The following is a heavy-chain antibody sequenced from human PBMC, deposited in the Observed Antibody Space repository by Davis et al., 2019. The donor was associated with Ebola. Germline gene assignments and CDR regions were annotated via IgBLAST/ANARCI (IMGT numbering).Heavy chain of an antibody. CDR3: ARGGGFGGYGMDV. D-gene: IGHD3-10*01. Sequence: MPGGSLRLSCAVDGGSVSGYYWTWIRQPPGKGLEWIGEINYSGSTNYNPSLKSRVTISVDTSKNQFSRKLSSVTAADTAVYYCARGGGFGGYGMDVWGQGTTVTVSS. V-gene: IGHV4-34*01. J-gene: IGHJ6*02. CDR2: INYSGST. CDR1: GGSVSGYY.